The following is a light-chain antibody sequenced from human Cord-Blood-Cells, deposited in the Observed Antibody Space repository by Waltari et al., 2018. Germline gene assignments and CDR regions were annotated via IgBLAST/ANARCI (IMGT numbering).Light chain of an antibody. Sequence: NFMLTQPHSVSESPGKTVTISCTRSGGSIPSNYVQWSHQRPGSSPTTVIYEDNQRPAGVPDRFSGSIDSSSNSASLTISGLKTEDEADYYCQSYDSSNVVFGGGTKLTVL. V-gene: IGLV6-57*01. J-gene: IGLJ2*01. CDR2: EDN. CDR3: QSYDSSNVV. CDR1: GGSIPSNY.